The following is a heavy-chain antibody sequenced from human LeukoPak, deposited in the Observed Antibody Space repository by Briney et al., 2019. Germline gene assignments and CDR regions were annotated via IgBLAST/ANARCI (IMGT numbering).Heavy chain of an antibody. V-gene: IGHV4-34*01. CDR1: GGSFSGYY. D-gene: IGHD6-19*01. CDR2: INHSGST. Sequence: SETLSLTCAVYGGSFSGYYWNWIRQPPGKGLEWIGEINHSGSTNYNPSLKSRVTISVDTSKNQFSLKLSSVTAADTAVYYCARGNLYSSGWYGYWGQGTLVTVSS. J-gene: IGHJ4*02. CDR3: ARGNLYSSGWYGY.